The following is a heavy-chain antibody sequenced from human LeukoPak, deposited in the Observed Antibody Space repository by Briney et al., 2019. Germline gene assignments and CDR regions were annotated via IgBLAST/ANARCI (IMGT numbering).Heavy chain of an antibody. D-gene: IGHD3-9*01. CDR1: GFTFSSYW. CDR2: IKNDGSEK. Sequence: GGSLRLSCAASGFTFSSYWMSWVRQAPGKGLEWVATIKNDGSEKNYVDSVKGRFTIPRDNAKNSLYLQMSGLRAEDTAVYFCATADWFSFDFWGQGTLVTVSS. CDR3: ATADWFSFDF. J-gene: IGHJ4*02. V-gene: IGHV3-7*04.